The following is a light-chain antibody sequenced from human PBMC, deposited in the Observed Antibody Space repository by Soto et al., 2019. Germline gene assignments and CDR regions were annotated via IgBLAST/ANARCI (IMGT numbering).Light chain of an antibody. J-gene: IGLJ2*01. CDR1: RDDIGAYDY. CDR3: NSYTNSRAVV. Sequence: QSVLTQPASVSGYPGQSITISCAGTRDDIGAYDYVSWYQQHPGNAPKLLVYEVTNRPSGVYDRFSGSTSGNTASLAISGLQAEDEADYYCNSYTNSRAVVFGGGT. V-gene: IGLV2-14*01. CDR2: EVT.